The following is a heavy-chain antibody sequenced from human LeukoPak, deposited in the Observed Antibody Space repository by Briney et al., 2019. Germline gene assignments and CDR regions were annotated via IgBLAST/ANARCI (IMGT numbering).Heavy chain of an antibody. V-gene: IGHV4-34*01. CDR1: GGSFSGYY. J-gene: IGHJ6*02. CDR2: INHSGST. CDR3: ARGQGYCSSTSCYHYYYGMDV. D-gene: IGHD2-2*01. Sequence: KPSETLSLTCAVYGGSFSGYYWSWIRQPPGKGLEWIGEINHSGSTNYNPSLKSRVTISVDTSKNQFSLKLSSVTAADTAVNYCARGQGYCSSTSCYHYYYGMDVWGQGTTVTSP.